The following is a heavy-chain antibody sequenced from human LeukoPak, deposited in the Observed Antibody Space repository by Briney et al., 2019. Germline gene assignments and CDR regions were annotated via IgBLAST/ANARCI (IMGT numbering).Heavy chain of an antibody. D-gene: IGHD4-17*01. CDR2: IIPIFGTA. Sequence: SVKVSCKASGGTFSSYAISWVRQAPGQGLEWMGGIIPIFGTANYAQKFQGRVTITADESTSTAYMELSSLRSEDTAVYYCARGDAIYGDTFSHFDYWGQGTLVTFSS. J-gene: IGHJ4*02. V-gene: IGHV1-69*13. CDR1: GGTFSSYA. CDR3: ARGDAIYGDTFSHFDY.